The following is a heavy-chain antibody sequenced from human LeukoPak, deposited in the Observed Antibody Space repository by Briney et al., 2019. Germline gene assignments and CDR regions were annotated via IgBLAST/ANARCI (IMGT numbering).Heavy chain of an antibody. V-gene: IGHV3-9*01. CDR1: GFTFDDYA. CDR3: AKDIWYYYDSSGLTVDY. Sequence: GGSLRLSCAVSGFTFDDYAMHWVRQVPGKGLEWVSGINWNSDSIGYADSVKGRFTTSRDNSKNTLYLQMNSLRAEDTAVYYCAKDIWYYYDSSGLTVDYWGQGTLVTVSS. D-gene: IGHD3-22*01. CDR2: INWNSDSI. J-gene: IGHJ4*02.